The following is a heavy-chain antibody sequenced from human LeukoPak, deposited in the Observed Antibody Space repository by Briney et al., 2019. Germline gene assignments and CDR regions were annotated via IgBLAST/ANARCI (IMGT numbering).Heavy chain of an antibody. CDR3: ARVIGGSSADY. Sequence: ASVKVSCKASGYTFIGNYIHWVRQAPGQGLEWVGWINPKNGGTDYAQKFQGRVTMTRDTSITTAYMDLSSLRFDDTAVYYCARVIGGSSADYWVQGTLVTVSS. V-gene: IGHV1-2*02. CDR2: INPKNGGT. J-gene: IGHJ4*02. D-gene: IGHD2-15*01. CDR1: GYTFIGNY.